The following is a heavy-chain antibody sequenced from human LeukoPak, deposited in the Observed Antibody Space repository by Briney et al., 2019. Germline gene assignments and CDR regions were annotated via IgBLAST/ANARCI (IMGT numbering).Heavy chain of an antibody. CDR1: GYTFTGYY. V-gene: IGHV1-2*06. J-gene: IGHJ4*02. Sequence: ASVKVSCKASGYTFTGYYMHWARQTPGQGLEWMGRINPNSGGTNYAQKFQGRVTITRDTSASTAYMELSSLRSEDTAVYYCAREVRSSSWYDYFDYWGQGTLVTVSS. CDR3: AREVRSSSWYDYFDY. CDR2: INPNSGGT. D-gene: IGHD6-13*01.